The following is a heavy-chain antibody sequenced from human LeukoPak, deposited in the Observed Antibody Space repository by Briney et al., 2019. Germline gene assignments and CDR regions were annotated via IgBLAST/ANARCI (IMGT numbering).Heavy chain of an antibody. CDR1: GYTFTSYD. J-gene: IGHJ4*02. V-gene: IGHV1-8*03. D-gene: IGHD5-18*01. CDR2: MNPNSGNT. Sequence: ASVKVSCKASGYTFTSYDINWVRQATGQGLEWMGWMNPNSGNTGYAQKFQDRVTITRNTSISTAYMELSSLRSEDTAVYYCARGRGGYSYGRYHFDYWGQGTLVTVSS. CDR3: ARGRGGYSYGRYHFDY.